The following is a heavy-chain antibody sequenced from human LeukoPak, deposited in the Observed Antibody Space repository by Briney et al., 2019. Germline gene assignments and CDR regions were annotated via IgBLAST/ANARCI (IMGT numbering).Heavy chain of an antibody. CDR3: AKGAGGFSYYNWFDP. Sequence: PSETLSLTCTVSGGSISSSPYYWGWIRQPPGKGLEWIGSIYYSGTTHYNPSLESRVTISVDTSKNQFSLKLASVSAADTAIYYCAKGAGGFSYYNWFDPWGQGTLVTVSS. CDR1: GGSISSSPYY. CDR2: IYYSGTT. J-gene: IGHJ5*02. D-gene: IGHD5-18*01. V-gene: IGHV4-39*07.